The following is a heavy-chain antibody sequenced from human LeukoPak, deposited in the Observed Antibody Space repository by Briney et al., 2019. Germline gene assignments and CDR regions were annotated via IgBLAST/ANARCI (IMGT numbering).Heavy chain of an antibody. CDR2: ISSSSGYI. J-gene: IGHJ4*02. V-gene: IGHV3-21*01. D-gene: IGHD1-26*01. CDR3: ARRGWELRSFDY. CDR1: GFTFSSYS. Sequence: GGSLRLSCAASGFTFSSYSMNWVRQAPGKGLEWVSSISSSSGYIYYADSVKGRFTISRDNAKNSLYLQMNSLRAEDTAVYYCARRGWELRSFDYWGQGTLVTVSS.